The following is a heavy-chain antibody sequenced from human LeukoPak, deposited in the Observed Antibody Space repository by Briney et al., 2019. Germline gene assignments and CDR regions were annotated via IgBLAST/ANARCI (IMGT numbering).Heavy chain of an antibody. Sequence: SETLSLTCAVSGGSISSSNWWSWVRQPPGKGLEWIGEIYHSGSTNYNPSLKSRVTISVDTSKNQFSLKLSSVTAADTAVYYCAGGTTQTAFDIWGQGTMVTVSS. J-gene: IGHJ3*02. CDR2: IYHSGST. V-gene: IGHV4-4*02. CDR1: GGSISSSNW. CDR3: AGGTTQTAFDI. D-gene: IGHD1/OR15-1a*01.